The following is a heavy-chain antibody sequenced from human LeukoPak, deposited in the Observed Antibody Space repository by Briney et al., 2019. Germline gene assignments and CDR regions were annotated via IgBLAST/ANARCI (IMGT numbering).Heavy chain of an antibody. CDR1: GFTFDDYA. V-gene: IGHV3-9*01. Sequence: GGSLRLSCAASGFTFDDYAMHWVRHAPGKGLEWVSGISWNSGSIGYADSVKGRFTISRDNAKNSLYLQMNSLRAEDTALYYCAKGYYYDSSGYYFDYWGQGTLVTVSS. D-gene: IGHD3-22*01. CDR3: AKGYYYDSSGYYFDY. J-gene: IGHJ4*02. CDR2: ISWNSGSI.